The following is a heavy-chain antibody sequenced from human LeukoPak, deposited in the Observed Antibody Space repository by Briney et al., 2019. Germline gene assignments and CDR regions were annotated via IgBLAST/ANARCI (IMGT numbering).Heavy chain of an antibody. V-gene: IGHV3-7*05. CDR3: ARVEGSSSGWYVVSS. CDR1: GFTFSCYW. D-gene: IGHD6-19*01. J-gene: IGHJ5*02. Sequence: PGGSLRRSCASSGFTFSCYWMSWVRQAPGKGLEWVANIKQDGSEKYYVDSVKGRFTISRDNAKKSLYLQMISLRAEDTAVYYCARVEGSSSGWYVVSSWGQGTLVTVSS. CDR2: IKQDGSEK.